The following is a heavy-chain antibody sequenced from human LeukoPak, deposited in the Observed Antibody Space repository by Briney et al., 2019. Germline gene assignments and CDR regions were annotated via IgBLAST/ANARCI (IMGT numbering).Heavy chain of an antibody. J-gene: IGHJ4*02. CDR3: AKNVIYLYYVDY. V-gene: IGHV3-23*01. D-gene: IGHD3-10*01. CDR1: GFTFSSYA. Sequence: QTGGSLRLSCVASGFTFSSYAMSWVRQAPGKGLEWVSGIGAGGDDTYYADSVKGRFTISRDNSKNTLYLQMNSLRAEDTALYYCAKNVIYLYYVDYWGQGTLVTISS. CDR2: IGAGGDDT.